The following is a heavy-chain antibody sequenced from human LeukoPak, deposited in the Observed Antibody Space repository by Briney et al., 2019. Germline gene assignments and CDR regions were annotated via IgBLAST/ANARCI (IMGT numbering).Heavy chain of an antibody. CDR3: ARSGPREYYYGSGSTFDY. CDR1: GDSVSSNSAA. CDR2: TYYRSKWYN. D-gene: IGHD3-10*01. Sequence: SQTLSLTCAISGDSVSSNSAAWNWIRQSPSRGLERLGRTYYRSKWYNDYAVSVKSRITINPDTSKNQFSLQLNSVTPEDTAVYYCARSGPREYYYGSGSTFDYWGQGTLVTVSS. J-gene: IGHJ4*02. V-gene: IGHV6-1*01.